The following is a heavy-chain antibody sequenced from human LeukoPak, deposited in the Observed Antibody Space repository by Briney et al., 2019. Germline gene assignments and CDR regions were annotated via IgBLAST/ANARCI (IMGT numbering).Heavy chain of an antibody. Sequence: PGGSLRLSCAASGFTFSSYGMPWVRQAPGKGLEWVAVIWYDGSNKYYADSVKGRFTISRDNSKNTLYLQMNSLRAEDTALYYCARGSYSISNWGQGTLVTVSS. CDR1: GFTFSSYG. V-gene: IGHV3-33*01. J-gene: IGHJ4*02. D-gene: IGHD4-11*01. CDR3: ARGSYSISN. CDR2: IWYDGSNK.